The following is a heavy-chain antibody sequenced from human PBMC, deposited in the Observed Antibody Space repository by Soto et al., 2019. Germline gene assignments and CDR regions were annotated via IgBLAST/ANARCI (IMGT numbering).Heavy chain of an antibody. Sequence: SVKVSFKASGATFSSYTISWVRQGPGQGLELMGRIIPILGIANDAQKFKGRVTITAAKSTSTAYMELSSLRSEDTAVYYCARAHRLLWFGEFPLDYWGQGTLVTVSS. J-gene: IGHJ4*02. CDR1: GATFSSYT. D-gene: IGHD3-10*01. CDR2: IIPILGIA. V-gene: IGHV1-69*02. CDR3: ARAHRLLWFGEFPLDY.